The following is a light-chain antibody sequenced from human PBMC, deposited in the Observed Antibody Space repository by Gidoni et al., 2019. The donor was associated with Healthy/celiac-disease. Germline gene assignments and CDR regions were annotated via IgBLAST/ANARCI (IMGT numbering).Light chain of an antibody. CDR3: QQYGSSPLYS. CDR2: GAS. CDR1: QCVSSSY. J-gene: IGKJ2*03. V-gene: IGKV3-20*01. Sequence: EIVLTQSPGTLSLSPGERATLSCRASQCVSSSYLAWYQQKHGQAPRLLIYGASSRATGIPDRFSGSGSGTDFTLTISRLEPEDFAVYYCQQYGSSPLYSFGQGTKLEIK.